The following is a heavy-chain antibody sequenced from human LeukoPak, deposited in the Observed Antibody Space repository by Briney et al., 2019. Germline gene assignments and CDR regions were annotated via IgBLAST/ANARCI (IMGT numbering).Heavy chain of an antibody. CDR3: SRDRHCIGSTCYGL. CDR2: IYSRGDT. D-gene: IGHD2-2*01. V-gene: IGHV3-66*01. CDR1: EFIVSINY. J-gene: IGHJ4*02. Sequence: PGGSLRLSCAASEFIVSINYMTWVRQAPGKGLEWVSLIYSRGDTKYADSVKGRFTISRDNSKNTLYLQMSSLRTEDTAVYYCSRDRHCIGSTCYGLWGQGTRVTVSS.